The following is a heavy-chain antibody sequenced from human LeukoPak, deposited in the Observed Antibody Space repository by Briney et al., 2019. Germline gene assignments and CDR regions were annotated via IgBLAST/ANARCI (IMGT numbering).Heavy chain of an antibody. CDR1: GGSISSSSYY. Sequence: SETLSLTCTVSGGSISSSSYYWGWIRQPPGKGLEWIGSIYYSGSTYYNPSLKSRVTISVDTSKNQFSLKLSSVTAADTAVYYCVGGSLGTTGTGGVDYWGQGTLVTVSS. CDR3: VGGSLGTTGTGGVDY. CDR2: IYYSGST. D-gene: IGHD1-1*01. J-gene: IGHJ4*02. V-gene: IGHV4-39*07.